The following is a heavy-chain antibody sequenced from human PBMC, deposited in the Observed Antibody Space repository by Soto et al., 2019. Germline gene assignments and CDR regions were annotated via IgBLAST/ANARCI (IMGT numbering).Heavy chain of an antibody. CDR2: ISGSGGST. Sequence: GGSLRLSCAASGFTFSSYAMSWVRQAPGKGLEWVSAISGSGGSTYYADSVKGRFTISRDNSKNTLYLQMNSLRAEDTAVYYCAKAAGYSSSWYGNYFDYWGQGTLVTVSS. CDR1: GFTFSSYA. D-gene: IGHD6-13*01. V-gene: IGHV3-23*01. CDR3: AKAAGYSSSWYGNYFDY. J-gene: IGHJ4*02.